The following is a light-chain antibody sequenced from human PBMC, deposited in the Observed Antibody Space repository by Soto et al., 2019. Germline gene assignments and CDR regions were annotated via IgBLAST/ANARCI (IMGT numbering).Light chain of an antibody. CDR2: CNS. CDR1: SSNIWAGYT. J-gene: IGLJ1*01. CDR3: QSYDSSLSVDG. V-gene: IGLV1-40*01. Sequence: SVLTQLPSVSASPRRRVTISCTGNSSNIWAGYTLHWYQQPPGTAPKLLIYCNSNRPSGLSARFSGSRSVTSGSLSILALXAEDEADDSRQSYDSSLSVDGFGSGTKVTVL.